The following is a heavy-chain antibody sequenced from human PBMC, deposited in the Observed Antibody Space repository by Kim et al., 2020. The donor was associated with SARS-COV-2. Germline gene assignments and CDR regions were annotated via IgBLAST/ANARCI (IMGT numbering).Heavy chain of an antibody. CDR3: ARDGDYDILTGYLGGMDV. V-gene: IGHV1-46*01. Sequence: ASVKVSCKASGYTFTSYYMHWVRQAPGQGLEWMGIINPSGGSTSYAQKFQGRVTMTRDTSTSTVYMELSSLRSEDTAVYYCARDGDYDILTGYLGGMDVWGQGTTVTVSS. J-gene: IGHJ6*02. CDR1: GYTFTSYY. D-gene: IGHD3-9*01. CDR2: INPSGGST.